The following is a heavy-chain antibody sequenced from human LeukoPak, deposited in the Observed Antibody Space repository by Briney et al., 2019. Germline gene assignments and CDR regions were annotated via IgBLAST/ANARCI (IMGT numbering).Heavy chain of an antibody. CDR3: ARTTLPSYYYDSSGYYPFDY. CDR1: GYTFTGYY. CDR2: INPNSGGT. Sequence: ASVKVSCKASGYTFTGYYMHWVRPAPGQGLEWMGWINPNSGGTNYAQKFQGRVTMTRDTSISTAYMELSRLRSDDTAVYYCARTTLPSYYYDSSGYYPFDYWGQGTLVTVSS. V-gene: IGHV1-2*02. J-gene: IGHJ4*02. D-gene: IGHD3-22*01.